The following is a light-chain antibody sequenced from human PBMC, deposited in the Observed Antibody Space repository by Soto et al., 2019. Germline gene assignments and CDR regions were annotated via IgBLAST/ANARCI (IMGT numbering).Light chain of an antibody. CDR1: QSLSSY. Sequence: EIVLTQSPGTLAVSPGERAVLSYRASQSLSSYLAWYQQKPGQAPRLLIYDASNRATGIPARFSGSGSGTDFTLTISSLEPEDFAVYYCQQRSNWPPRTFGQGTKVDIK. CDR2: DAS. V-gene: IGKV3-11*01. CDR3: QQRSNWPPRT. J-gene: IGKJ1*01.